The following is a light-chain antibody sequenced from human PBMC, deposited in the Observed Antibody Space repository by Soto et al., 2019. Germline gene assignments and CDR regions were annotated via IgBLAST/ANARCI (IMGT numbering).Light chain of an antibody. J-gene: IGKJ1*01. V-gene: IGKV3-15*01. CDR2: GAS. CDR1: QSVSSN. Sequence: EIVMTQSPATLSVSPGERATLSCRASQSVSSNLAWYQQKPGQAPRLLIYGASTRATGIPARFSGSGSGTEFTVTISGAQSEDFAVYYCQEYNNWPPWTFGQGTKVEIK. CDR3: QEYNNWPPWT.